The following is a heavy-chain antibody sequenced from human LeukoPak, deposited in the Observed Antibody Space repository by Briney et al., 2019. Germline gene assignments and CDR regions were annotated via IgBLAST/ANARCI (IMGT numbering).Heavy chain of an antibody. CDR3: AKGATAAAAPGY. J-gene: IGHJ4*02. V-gene: IGHV3-11*05. D-gene: IGHD6-13*01. CDR2: ITNRNGGT. CDR1: GFTFSDFC. Sequence: GGSLRLSCAASGFTFSDFCMTWIRQAPGKGLEWISYITNRNGGTYYADSVRGRFTISRDNSKNTLYLQMNSLRAEDTAVYYCAKGATAAAAPGYWGQGTLVTVSS.